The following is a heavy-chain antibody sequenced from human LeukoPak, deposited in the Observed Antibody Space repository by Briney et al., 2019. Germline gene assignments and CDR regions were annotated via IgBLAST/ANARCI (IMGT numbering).Heavy chain of an antibody. CDR2: ISSSSSYI. V-gene: IGHV3-21*01. J-gene: IGHJ4*02. CDR3: ARGQYGEYGY. D-gene: IGHD4-17*01. Sequence: PGGSLRLSCAASGFTFSSCSMTWVRRAPGKELEWVSSISSSSSYIYYADSVKGRFTISRDNAKNSLYLQMNSLRAEDTAVYYCARGQYGEYGYWGQGTLVTVSS. CDR1: GFTFSSCS.